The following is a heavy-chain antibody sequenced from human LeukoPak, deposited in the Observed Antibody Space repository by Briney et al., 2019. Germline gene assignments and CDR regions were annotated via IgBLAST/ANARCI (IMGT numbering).Heavy chain of an antibody. V-gene: IGHV4-34*01. D-gene: IGHD3-10*01. CDR2: INHSGST. CDR3: ARRKTYYYGSGSPLWFDP. CDR1: GGSISSYY. Sequence: SETLSLTCTVSGGSISSYYWSWIRQPPGKGLEWIGEINHSGSTNYNPSLKSRVTISVDTSKNQFSLKLSSVTAADTAVYYCARRKTYYYGSGSPLWFDPWGQGTLVIVSS. J-gene: IGHJ5*02.